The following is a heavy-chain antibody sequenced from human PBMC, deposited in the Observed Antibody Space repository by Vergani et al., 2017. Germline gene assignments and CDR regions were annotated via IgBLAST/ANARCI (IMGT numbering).Heavy chain of an antibody. CDR2: IKSDGRT. J-gene: IGHJ4*01. V-gene: IGHV3-66*02. CDR3: TRSECSGTTCYGHYFDL. D-gene: IGHD2-15*01. CDR1: GFTFSSYA. Sequence: EVQLLESEGGLVQPGGSLRLSCAASGFTFSSYAMNWVRQAPGKGLEWVSVIKSDGRTSYAESVRGRFTISRDTSRNAVYLQMNILRVEDTGDYYCTRSECSGTTCYGHYFDLWGHGILVTVSS.